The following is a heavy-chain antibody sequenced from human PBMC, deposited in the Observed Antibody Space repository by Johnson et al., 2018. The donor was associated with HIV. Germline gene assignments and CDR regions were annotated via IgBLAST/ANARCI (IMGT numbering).Heavy chain of an antibody. J-gene: IGHJ3*02. CDR1: GFTFSSYA. CDR3: TTGWGSKGDAFDI. D-gene: IGHD3-16*01. Sequence: VQVVESGGGVVQPGGSLRLSCAASGFTFSSYAMSWVRQAPGKGLEWVSIIYSGGTSSYSDSVRGRFTISRDDSKNTLYLQMNSLKTEDTAVYYCTTGWGSKGDAFDIWGQGTMVTVSS. CDR2: IYSGGTS. V-gene: IGHV3-23*03.